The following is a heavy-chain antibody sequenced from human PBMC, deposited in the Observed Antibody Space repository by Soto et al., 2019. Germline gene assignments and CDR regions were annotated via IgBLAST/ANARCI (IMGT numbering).Heavy chain of an antibody. D-gene: IGHD2-21*02. V-gene: IGHV1-69*08. J-gene: IGHJ3*02. CDR3: ARDITLDYCDGDCYSSEAFDI. Sequence: ASVKVSCKASGGSFIGYSFTWVRQAPGQGLEWMGRIIPIQGKANYALKFQDRVTITADRSTSTAYMELRSLRSDDTAVYYCARDITLDYCDGDCYSSEAFDIWRQGTMVTVSS. CDR1: GGSFIGYS. CDR2: IIPIQGKA.